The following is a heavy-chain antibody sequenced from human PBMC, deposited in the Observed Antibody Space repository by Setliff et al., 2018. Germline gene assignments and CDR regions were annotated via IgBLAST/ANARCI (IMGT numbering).Heavy chain of an antibody. CDR3: ARTCSGSGCYAGLES. CDR1: GFTFSTYR. J-gene: IGHJ4*02. CDR2: IWDDGGYK. V-gene: IGHV3-33*08. Sequence: HPGGSLRLSCAASGFTFSTYRMHWVRQAPGKGLEWAAIIWDDGGYKYHADSVKGRFTISRDNSKNTLYLQMNSLRPEDTAVYYCARTCSGSGCYAGLESWGQGTPVTVSS. D-gene: IGHD2-15*01.